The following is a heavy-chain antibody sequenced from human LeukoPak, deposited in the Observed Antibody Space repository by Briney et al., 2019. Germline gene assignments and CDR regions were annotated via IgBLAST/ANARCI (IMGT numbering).Heavy chain of an antibody. J-gene: IGHJ6*03. D-gene: IGHD2-2*01. CDR3: ARNAVVVVPAAMNRPVKPYYYYYYMDV. CDR1: GGSISSISYY. CDR2: IYYSGST. Sequence: SETLSLTCNVSGGSISSISYYWGWIRQPPGKGLEWIGYIYYSGSTNYNPSLKSRVTISVDTSKNQFSLKLSSVTAADTAVYYCARNAVVVVPAAMNRPVKPYYYYYYMDVWGKGTTVTISS. V-gene: IGHV4-61*05.